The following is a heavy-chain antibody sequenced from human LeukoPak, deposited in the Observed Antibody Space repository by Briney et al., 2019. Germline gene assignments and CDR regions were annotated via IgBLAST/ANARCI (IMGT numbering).Heavy chain of an antibody. CDR3: VRWASHSFYFRFDV. CDR1: GDSMSDFY. Sequence: SETLSLTCTVSGDSMSDFYWSWVRLSAPEGLEWIGRIYSSGVTDYNPALKSRVTMSVDMSKSQFSLEMNSVTAADTAVYFCVRWASHSFYFRFDVWGKGTTVTVSS. J-gene: IGHJ6*04. V-gene: IGHV4-4*07. CDR2: IYSSGVT. D-gene: IGHD2/OR15-2a*01.